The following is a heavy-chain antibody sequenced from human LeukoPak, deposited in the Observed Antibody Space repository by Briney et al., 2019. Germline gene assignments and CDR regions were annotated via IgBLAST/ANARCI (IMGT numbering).Heavy chain of an antibody. J-gene: IGHJ6*02. CDR3: ASLHIVVVPAAAPGYYGMDV. CDR2: INPNSGGT. D-gene: IGHD2-2*01. V-gene: IGHV1-2*02. CDR1: GYTFTGYY. Sequence: ASVKVSCKASGYTFTGYYMHWVRRAPGQGLEWMGWINPNSGGTNYAQKFQGRVTMTRDTSISTAYMELSRLRSDDTAVYYCASLHIVVVPAAAPGYYGMDVWGQGTTVTVSS.